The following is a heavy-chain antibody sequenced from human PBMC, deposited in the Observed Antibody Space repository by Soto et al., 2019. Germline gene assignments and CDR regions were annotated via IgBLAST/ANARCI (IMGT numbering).Heavy chain of an antibody. Sequence: ASVKVSCKASGGTFSSYTISWVRQAPGQGLEWMGRIIPILGIANYAQKFQGRVTITADKSTSTAYMELSSLRSEDTAVYYCARETVVVPAAQTITFDPWGQGTLVTVSS. J-gene: IGHJ5*02. D-gene: IGHD2-2*01. CDR1: GGTFSSYT. CDR2: IIPILGIA. CDR3: ARETVVVPAAQTITFDP. V-gene: IGHV1-69*04.